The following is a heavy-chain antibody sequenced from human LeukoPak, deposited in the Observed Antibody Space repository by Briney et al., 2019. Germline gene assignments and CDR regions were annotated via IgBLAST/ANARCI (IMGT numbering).Heavy chain of an antibody. CDR3: ARDRSSSWLVDY. CDR2: INPNSGGT. Sequence: ASVKVSCKASGYTFTSYYMHWGRQAPGQGLEWMGRINPNSGGTNYAQKFQGRVTMTRDTSISTAYMELSRLRSDDTAVYYCARDRSSSWLVDYWGQGTLVTVSS. J-gene: IGHJ4*02. D-gene: IGHD6-13*01. CDR1: GYTFTSYY. V-gene: IGHV1-2*06.